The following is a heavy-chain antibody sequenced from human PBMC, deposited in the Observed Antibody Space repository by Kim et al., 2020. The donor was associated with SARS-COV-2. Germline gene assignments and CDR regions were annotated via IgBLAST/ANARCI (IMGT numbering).Heavy chain of an antibody. Sequence: GGSLRLSCAASGFTFSSYAMSWVRQAPGKGLEWVSAISGSGGSTYYADSVKGRFTISRDNSKNTLYLQMNSLRAEDTAVYYCAKSMGVPAAMAPYYFDYWGQGTLVTVSS. CDR1: GFTFSSYA. CDR2: ISGSGGST. V-gene: IGHV3-23*01. J-gene: IGHJ4*02. D-gene: IGHD2-2*01. CDR3: AKSMGVPAAMAPYYFDY.